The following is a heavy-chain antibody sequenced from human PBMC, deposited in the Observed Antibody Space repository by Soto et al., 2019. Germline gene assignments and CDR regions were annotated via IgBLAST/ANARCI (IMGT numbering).Heavy chain of an antibody. Sequence: GASVKVSCKASGYTFTSYDINWVRQATGPGLEWMGWMNTNSGNTGYAQKFQGRVTMTRNTSISTAYMELSSLRSEDTAVYYCARECGTQYRRYYYGMDVWRQGTTVTVSS. CDR2: MNTNSGNT. J-gene: IGHJ6*02. CDR1: GYTFTSYD. D-gene: IGHD1-1*01. V-gene: IGHV1-8*01. CDR3: ARECGTQYRRYYYGMDV.